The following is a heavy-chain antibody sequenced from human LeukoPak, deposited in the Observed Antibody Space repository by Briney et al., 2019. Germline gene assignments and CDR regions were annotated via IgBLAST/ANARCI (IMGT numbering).Heavy chain of an antibody. CDR3: ARQVMTDTRYFDY. V-gene: IGHV4-39*01. CDR2: VYFSGST. CDR1: GVSVSSSTCY. Sequence: SSETLSLTCTVSGVSVSSSTCYWGWIRQPPGGGLEWIGSVYFSGSTDYNPSLSSRVTISVDTSKNQFSLRLSSVTAADTAVYYCARQVMTDTRYFDYWGQGTLVTASS. J-gene: IGHJ4*02. D-gene: IGHD2-21*02.